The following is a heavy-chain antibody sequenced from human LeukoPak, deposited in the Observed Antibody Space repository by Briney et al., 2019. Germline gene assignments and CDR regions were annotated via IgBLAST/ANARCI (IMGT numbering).Heavy chain of an antibody. Sequence: GGSLRLSCSASGFTFDNYAMHWVPQAPGKGLEWVSGISWNSGSAGYADSVKGRFMISRDNAKNSLYLQMNSLRPEDTAFYYCAKSIRGATGYYFDYWGQGSLVIVSS. J-gene: IGHJ4*02. CDR1: GFTFDNYA. D-gene: IGHD3-10*01. CDR3: AKSIRGATGYYFDY. V-gene: IGHV3-9*01. CDR2: ISWNSGSA.